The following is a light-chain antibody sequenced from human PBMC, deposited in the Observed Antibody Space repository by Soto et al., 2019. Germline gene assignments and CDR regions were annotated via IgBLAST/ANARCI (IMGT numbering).Light chain of an antibody. CDR3: LSADSSGAWV. V-gene: IGLV3-16*01. CDR2: KDN. CDR1: ALPKKY. J-gene: IGLJ3*02. Sequence: SYELTQPPSVSVSLGQMARITCSGEALPKKYAYWYEQKPGQFPVLVIYKDNERPSGIPERFSGSSSGTIVTLTISGVQAEDEADYYCLSADSSGAWVFGGGTKLTVL.